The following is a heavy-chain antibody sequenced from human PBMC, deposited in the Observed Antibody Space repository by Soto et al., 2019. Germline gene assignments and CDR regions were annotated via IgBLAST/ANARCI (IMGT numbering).Heavy chain of an antibody. Sequence: XGSLRLSCAASGFTFGTTDISWVRQAPGEGLEWVSTIDGSGGITYYADSVKGRFTISRDNSRNTVYLQMNSLRGDDTALYYCVKNSGWFNTWGQGALVTVSS. D-gene: IGHD3-10*01. CDR2: IDGSGGIT. CDR3: VKNSGWFNT. J-gene: IGHJ5*02. V-gene: IGHV3-23*01. CDR1: GFTFGTTD.